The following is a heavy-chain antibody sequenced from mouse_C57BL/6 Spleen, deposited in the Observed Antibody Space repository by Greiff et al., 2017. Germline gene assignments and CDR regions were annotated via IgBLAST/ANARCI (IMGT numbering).Heavy chain of an antibody. D-gene: IGHD2-13*01. J-gene: IGHJ4*01. CDR1: GYTFTSYW. Sequence: VKLQQPGAELVKPGASVKLSCKASGYTFTSYWMHWVKQRPGQGLEWIGMIHPNSGSTNYNEKFKGKATLTVDKSSSTAYMQLSSLTSEDSAVYYCARWGGDYNYYAMDYWGQGTSVTVSA. CDR3: ARWGGDYNYYAMDY. CDR2: IHPNSGST. V-gene: IGHV1-64*01.